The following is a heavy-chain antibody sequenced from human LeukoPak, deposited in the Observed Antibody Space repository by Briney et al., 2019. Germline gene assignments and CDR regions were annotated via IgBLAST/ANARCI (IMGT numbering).Heavy chain of an antibody. D-gene: IGHD5-12*01. CDR3: ARTPAWLPDDPGAFDY. J-gene: IGHJ4*02. CDR2: TIPIFGTA. Sequence: SVKVSCKASGGTFSSYAISWVRQAPGQGLEWMGGTIPIFGTANYAQKFQGRVTITADESTSTAYMELSSLRSEDTAVYYCARTPAWLPDDPGAFDYWGQGTLVTVSS. V-gene: IGHV1-69*13. CDR1: GGTFSSYA.